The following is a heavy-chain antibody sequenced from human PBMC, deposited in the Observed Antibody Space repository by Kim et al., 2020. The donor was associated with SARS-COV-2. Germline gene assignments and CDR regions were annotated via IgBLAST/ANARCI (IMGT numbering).Heavy chain of an antibody. Sequence: GGSLRLSCAASGFTFSSYGMHWVRQAPGKGLEWVAVISYDGSNKYYADSVKGPFTISRDNSKNTLYLQMNSLRAEDTAVYYCAKDRGYGSGTFYYYGMDVWGQGTTVTVSS. V-gene: IGHV3-30*18. D-gene: IGHD3-10*01. CDR1: GFTFSSYG. CDR2: ISYDGSNK. CDR3: AKDRGYGSGTFYYYGMDV. J-gene: IGHJ6*02.